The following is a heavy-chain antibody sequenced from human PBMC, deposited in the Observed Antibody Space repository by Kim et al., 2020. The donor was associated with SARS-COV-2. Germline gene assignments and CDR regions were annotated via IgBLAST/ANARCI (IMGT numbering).Heavy chain of an antibody. CDR2: STGNYR. J-gene: IGHJ5*02. D-gene: IGHD6-13*01. V-gene: IGHV3-21*01. Sequence: STGNYRYYADSVKGRFTISRDNAQNALCLQINSLRAEETAVYYCAKGAGGPWGQGTLVTVSS. CDR3: AKGAGGP.